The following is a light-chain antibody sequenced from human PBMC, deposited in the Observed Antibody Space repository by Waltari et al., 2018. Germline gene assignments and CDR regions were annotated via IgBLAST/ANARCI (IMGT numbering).Light chain of an antibody. Sequence: EIVLPQSPATLSLSPGERVTLPCRASQSVISTYLAWYQQKPGQTPKLLIYGASSRAPGIPDRFSGSGSGTDFTLTISRLEPGDFAVYYCQQYGNSPSFGGGTKVEIK. J-gene: IGKJ4*01. CDR3: QQYGNSPS. V-gene: IGKV3-20*01. CDR2: GAS. CDR1: QSVISTY.